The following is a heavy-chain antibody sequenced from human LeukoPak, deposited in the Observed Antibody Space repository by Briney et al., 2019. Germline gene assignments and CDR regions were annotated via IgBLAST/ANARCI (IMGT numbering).Heavy chain of an antibody. V-gene: IGHV3-74*01. CDR1: GFTFSSYW. J-gene: IGHJ6*02. Sequence: GGSLRLSCAASGFTFSSYWMHWVRQAPGKGLVWVSRINSDGSTTTYADSVKGRFTISRDNAKNTLYLQMNSLRADGTAVYYCARGPFYDCGLDVWGQGTTVTVFS. CDR2: INSDGSTT. CDR3: ARGPFYDCGLDV.